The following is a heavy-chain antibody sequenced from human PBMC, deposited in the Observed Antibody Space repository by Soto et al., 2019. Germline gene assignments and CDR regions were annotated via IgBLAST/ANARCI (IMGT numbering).Heavy chain of an antibody. CDR3: GRVLIKMAIQPIDS. Sequence: PSETLSLTCAVYGGSLSGYYWTWIRQPPGKGLEWIGEVNPGGITNYSPSVKSRLKISLDTSKKEVSLEMTSVTAADTAVYYCGRVLIKMAIQPIDSWGPGTPVTVSS. J-gene: IGHJ4*02. CDR1: GGSLSGYY. V-gene: IGHV4-34*01. CDR2: VNPGGIT. D-gene: IGHD2-15*01.